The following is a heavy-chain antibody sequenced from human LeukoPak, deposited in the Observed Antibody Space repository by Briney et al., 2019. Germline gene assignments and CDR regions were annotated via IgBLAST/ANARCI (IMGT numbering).Heavy chain of an antibody. CDR3: ARTNSGYSYNLGYYYYMDV. CDR2: IHPNSGGT. V-gene: IGHV1-2*02. Sequence: ASVTVSCKASGFSSHYIVWVRQAPGQGLEWMGLIHPNSGGTKYAQKYQGRVTMTLDTSITTAYMELSRLSSDDTAVYYCARTNSGYSYNLGYYYYMDVWGKGTTVTVSS. D-gene: IGHD5-12*01. CDR1: GFSSHY. J-gene: IGHJ6*03.